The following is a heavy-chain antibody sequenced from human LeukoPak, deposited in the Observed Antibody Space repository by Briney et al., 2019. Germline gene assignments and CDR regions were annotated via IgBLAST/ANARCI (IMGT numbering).Heavy chain of an antibody. D-gene: IGHD2-15*01. Sequence: SETLSLICSVSGASISGYYWSWIRQPPGEGLEWIAYIYDSGTTDYNPSLKSRIAISVDTSKNQFSLKLSSVTAADSAVYYCARTKRVDYFDFWGQGTLVTVSS. CDR2: IYDSGTT. V-gene: IGHV4-59*01. CDR3: ARTKRVDYFDF. J-gene: IGHJ4*02. CDR1: GASISGYY.